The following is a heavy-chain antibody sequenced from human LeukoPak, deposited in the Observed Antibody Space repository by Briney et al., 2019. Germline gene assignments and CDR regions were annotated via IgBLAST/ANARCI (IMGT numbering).Heavy chain of an antibody. V-gene: IGHV4-61*01. CDR1: GDSVSSDSYY. Sequence: SETLSLTCSVSGDSVSSDSYYWSWIRQPPGKGLEWIGEMYLSGTTHSNPSVKSRVTISIDKSKNQFFLNLSSVTAADTAVYYCAGLVGRYSSGLYYYYFDYWGQGTLVTVSS. CDR2: MYLSGTT. D-gene: IGHD3-22*01. J-gene: IGHJ4*02. CDR3: AGLVGRYSSGLYYYYFDY.